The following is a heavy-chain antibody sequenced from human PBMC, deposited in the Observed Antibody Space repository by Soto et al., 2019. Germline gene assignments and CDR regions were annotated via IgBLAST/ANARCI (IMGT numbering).Heavy chain of an antibody. J-gene: IGHJ3*02. V-gene: IGHV4-30-2*01. CDR3: AIDYYDQNAFDI. CDR1: GGSISSGGYS. Sequence: PSETLSLTCAVSGGSISSGGYSWSWIRQPPGKGLEWIGYIYHSGSTNYNPSLKSRVTISVDTSKNQFSLKLSSVTAADTAVYYCAIDYYDQNAFDIWGQGTMVTVSS. CDR2: IYHSGST. D-gene: IGHD3-22*01.